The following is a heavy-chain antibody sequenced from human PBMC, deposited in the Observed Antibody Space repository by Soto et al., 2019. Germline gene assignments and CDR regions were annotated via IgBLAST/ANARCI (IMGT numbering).Heavy chain of an antibody. CDR2: INPRNGDT. Sequence: ASVKVSCKASGYTFTEYNLHWVRQAPGQGPEWMGSINPRNGDTDFAQKFQPRVTMTRDTSITTAYMEVFRLTSHDTAVYYCARHRFTSGSDYFDSWGQGTRVTVSS. CDR3: ARHRFTSGSDYFDS. CDR1: GYTFTEYN. V-gene: IGHV1-2*02. D-gene: IGHD3-16*02. J-gene: IGHJ4*02.